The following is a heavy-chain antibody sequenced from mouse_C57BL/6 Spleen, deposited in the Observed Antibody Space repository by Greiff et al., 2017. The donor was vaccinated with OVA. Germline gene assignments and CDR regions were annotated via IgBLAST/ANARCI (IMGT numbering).Heavy chain of an antibody. CDR1: GYAFSSSW. CDR2: IYPGDGDT. J-gene: IGHJ2*01. V-gene: IGHV1-82*01. D-gene: IGHD1-1*01. CDR3: ARSRITTVVATNYFDY. Sequence: VQLQQSGPELVKPGASVKISCKASGYAFSSSWMNWVKQRPGKGLEWIGRIYPGDGDTNYNGKFKGKATLTADKSSSTAYMQLSSLTSEDSAVYFRARSRITTVVATNYFDYWGQGTTLTVSS.